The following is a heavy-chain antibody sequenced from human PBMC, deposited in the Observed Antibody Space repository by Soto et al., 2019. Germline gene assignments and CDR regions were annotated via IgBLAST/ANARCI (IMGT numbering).Heavy chain of an antibody. J-gene: IGHJ1*01. CDR2: IYYSGST. D-gene: IGHD5-18*01. V-gene: IGHV4-39*01. CDR1: GGSISSSSYY. CDR3: ARQMRGYSYAIGVGRYFQH. Sequence: QLQLQESGPGLVKPSETLSLTCTVSGGSISSSSYYWGWIRQPPGKGLEWIGSIYYSGSTYYNPSLKSRVTISVDTSKNQFSLKLSSVTAADTAVYYCARQMRGYSYAIGVGRYFQHWGQGTLVTVSS.